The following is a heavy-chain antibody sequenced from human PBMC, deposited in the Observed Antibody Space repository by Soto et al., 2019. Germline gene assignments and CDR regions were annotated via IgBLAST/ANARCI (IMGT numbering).Heavy chain of an antibody. CDR3: AKGELGYCSSNSCPFDP. J-gene: IGHJ5*02. D-gene: IGHD2-2*01. V-gene: IGHV3-23*01. Sequence: GGSLRLSCAASGFTFSSYAMSWVRQAPGKGLEWVSAISGSGGSTYYADSVKGRFTISRDNSKNTLYLQMNSLRAEDTAVYYCAKGELGYCSSNSCPFDPWGQGTLVTVSS. CDR1: GFTFSSYA. CDR2: ISGSGGST.